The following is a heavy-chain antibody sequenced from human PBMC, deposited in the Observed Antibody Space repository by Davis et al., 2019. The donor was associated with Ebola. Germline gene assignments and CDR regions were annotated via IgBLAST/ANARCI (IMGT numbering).Heavy chain of an antibody. CDR3: AREYYYGMDV. CDR1: GFTVSSNY. CDR2: IYSGGST. V-gene: IGHV3-53*01. J-gene: IGHJ6*02. Sequence: GGSLRLSCAASGFTVSSNYMSWVRQAPGKGLEWVSVIYSGGSTYYVDSVEGRFTISRDNAKNTLYLQMNSLRAEDTAVYYCAREYYYGMDVWGQGTTVTVSS.